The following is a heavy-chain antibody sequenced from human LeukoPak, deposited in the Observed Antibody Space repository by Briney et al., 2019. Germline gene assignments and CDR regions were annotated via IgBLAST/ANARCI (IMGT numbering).Heavy chain of an antibody. V-gene: IGHV1-2*02. J-gene: IGHJ5*02. CDR1: GYTFSGYY. CDR3: ARVDL. CDR2: INPNSGGT. Sequence: ASVKVSCKASGYTFSGYYMHWVRQAPGQGLEWMGWINPNSGGTDYAQRFQGRVTMTRDTSISTAYMELNSLRFDDTAVYYCARVDLWGQGTLVTVSS.